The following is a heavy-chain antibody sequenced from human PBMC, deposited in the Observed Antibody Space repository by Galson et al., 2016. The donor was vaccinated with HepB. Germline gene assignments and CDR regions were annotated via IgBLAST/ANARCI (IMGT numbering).Heavy chain of an antibody. CDR3: SRRGESDITPFHP. D-gene: IGHD2-15*01. CDR1: GFTISESA. J-gene: IGHJ5*02. Sequence: SLRLSCAASGFTISESAMHWVRQGPGKGLEWLGRIRDKAHNYATAYAASVEGRFTFSRDDSKNTAYLEINSVKTEDTAIYYFSRRGESDITPFHPWGQGTLVTVSS. CDR2: IRDKAHNYAT. V-gene: IGHV3-73*01.